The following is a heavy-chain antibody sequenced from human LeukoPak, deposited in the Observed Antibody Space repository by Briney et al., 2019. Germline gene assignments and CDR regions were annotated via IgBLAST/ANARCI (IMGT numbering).Heavy chain of an antibody. Sequence: QPGGSLRLSCAASGFTFSSYGMHWVHQAPGKELEWVAFIRYDGSNKYYADSVKGRFTISRDNSKNTLYLQMNSLRAEDTAVYYCAKDRDGYCSSTSCYGIDYWGQGTLVTVSS. CDR1: GFTFSSYG. CDR3: AKDRDGYCSSTSCYGIDY. V-gene: IGHV3-30*02. D-gene: IGHD2-2*03. CDR2: IRYDGSNK. J-gene: IGHJ4*02.